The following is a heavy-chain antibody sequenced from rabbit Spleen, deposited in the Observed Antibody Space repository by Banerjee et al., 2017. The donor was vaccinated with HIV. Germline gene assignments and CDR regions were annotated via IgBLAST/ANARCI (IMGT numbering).Heavy chain of an antibody. J-gene: IGHJ4*01. Sequence: LEESGGGLVQPEGSLTLTCKASGIDFSDYGVSWVRQAPGKGLEWIACIEGGGSAFTYFASWAKGRFTISKTSSTTVTLQMTSLTVADTATYFCARDLPGVIGWNFGLWGPGTLVTVS. D-gene: IGHD3-1*01. CDR2: IEGGGSAFT. V-gene: IGHV1S45*01. CDR3: ARDLPGVIGWNFGL. CDR1: GIDFSDYG.